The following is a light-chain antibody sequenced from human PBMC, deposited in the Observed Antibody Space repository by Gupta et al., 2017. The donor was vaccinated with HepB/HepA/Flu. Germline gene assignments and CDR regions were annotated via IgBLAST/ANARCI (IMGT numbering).Light chain of an antibody. CDR2: EAS. J-gene: IGKJ2*01. V-gene: IGKV1-5*03. CDR3: QQYNSFPYT. CDR1: QSLSSW. Sequence: DIQMTQSPSILSASVGDRVTITCRASQSLSSWLAWYQQTPGKGPKLLIYEASSLGSGVPSRFSGSGSGTEFTLTIRSLQPDDSAAYFCQQYNSFPYTFGQGTKLEIK.